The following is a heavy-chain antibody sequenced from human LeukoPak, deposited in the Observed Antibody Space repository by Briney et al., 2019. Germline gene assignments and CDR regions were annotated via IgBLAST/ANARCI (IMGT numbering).Heavy chain of an antibody. Sequence: PGGSLRLSCAASGFTFSSYSMNWVRQAPGKGLEWVSSISSSSSYIYYADSVKGRFTISRDNAKNSLYLQMNSLRAEDTAVYYCARWSNGAAAGQYYYYMDVWGKGTTVTVSS. CDR1: GFTFSSYS. J-gene: IGHJ6*03. CDR2: ISSSSSYI. D-gene: IGHD6-13*01. V-gene: IGHV3-21*01. CDR3: ARWSNGAAAGQYYYYMDV.